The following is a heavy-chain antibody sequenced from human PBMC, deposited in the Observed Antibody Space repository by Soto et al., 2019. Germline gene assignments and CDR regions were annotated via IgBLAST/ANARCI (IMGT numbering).Heavy chain of an antibody. CDR2: ISAYNGNT. CDR1: GYTFTSYG. V-gene: IGHV1-18*01. CDR3: ARGPYDFWSGYQTRYGMDV. D-gene: IGHD3-3*01. Sequence: QVQLVQSGAEVKKPGASVKVSCKASGYTFTSYGISWVRQAPGQGLEWMGWISAYNGNTNYAQKLQGRVTMTTDTSTSTAYVELRSLGSDDTAVYYCARGPYDFWSGYQTRYGMDVWGQGTTVTVSS. J-gene: IGHJ6*02.